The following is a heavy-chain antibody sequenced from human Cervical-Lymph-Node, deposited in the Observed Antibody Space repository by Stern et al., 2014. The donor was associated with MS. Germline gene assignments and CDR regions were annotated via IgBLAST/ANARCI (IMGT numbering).Heavy chain of an antibody. D-gene: IGHD3-9*01. J-gene: IGHJ5*02. V-gene: IGHV1-18*01. CDR2: ISAYNGNT. Sequence: QVQLMQSGAEVKKPGASVKVSCKASGYTFTSYGISWVRQAPRQGLEWMGWISAYNGNTNYAQKLQGRVTRTTDTSTSTAYMELRSLRSDDTAVYYCARIYDILTGYLDNNWFDPWGQGTLVTVSS. CDR3: ARIYDILTGYLDNNWFDP. CDR1: GYTFTSYG.